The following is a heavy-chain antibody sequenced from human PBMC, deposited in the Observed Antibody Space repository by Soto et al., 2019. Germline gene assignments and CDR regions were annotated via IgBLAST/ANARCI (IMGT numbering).Heavy chain of an antibody. D-gene: IGHD5-12*01. V-gene: IGHV3-43*01. CDR1: GFTFDDYT. CDR2: ISWDGYST. CDR3: AKDIAYRGYGGFDP. Sequence: GGSLRLCCSASGFTFDDYTMHWVRQGPGEGLEWVSLISWDGYSTYYTDSVKGRFTISRDNSRNSLYLQMNSLRTEDTALYYCAKDIAYRGYGGFDPWGLGTLVTVSS. J-gene: IGHJ5*02.